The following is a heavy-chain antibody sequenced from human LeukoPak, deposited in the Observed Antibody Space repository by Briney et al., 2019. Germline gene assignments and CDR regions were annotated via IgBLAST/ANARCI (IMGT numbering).Heavy chain of an antibody. V-gene: IGHV4-30-2*01. CDR3: ARVRAGYFDY. Sequence: PSQTLSLTCAVSGGSISSGGYSWSWIRQPPGKGLEWIGYIYHSGSTYYNPSLKSRVTISVDRSKNQFSLKLSSVTAADTAVYYCARVRAGYFDYWGQGTLATVSS. D-gene: IGHD6-25*01. CDR1: GGSISSGGYS. CDR2: IYHSGST. J-gene: IGHJ4*02.